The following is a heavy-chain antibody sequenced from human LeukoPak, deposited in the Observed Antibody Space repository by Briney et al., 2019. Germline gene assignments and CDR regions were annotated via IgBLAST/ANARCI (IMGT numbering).Heavy chain of an antibody. Sequence: GRSLRLSCAASGFTFSSYGMHWVRQAPGKGLEWVAVIWYDGSNKYYADSVKGRFTISRDNSKNTLYLQMNSLRAEDTAVYYCARGRTGTYYYGSGTNYYFDYWGQGTLVTVSS. CDR1: GFTFSSYG. J-gene: IGHJ4*02. V-gene: IGHV3-33*08. CDR2: IWYDGSNK. D-gene: IGHD3-10*01. CDR3: ARGRTGTYYYGSGTNYYFDY.